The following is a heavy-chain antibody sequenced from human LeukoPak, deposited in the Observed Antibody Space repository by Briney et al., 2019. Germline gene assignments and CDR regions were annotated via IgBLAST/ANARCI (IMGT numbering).Heavy chain of an antibody. D-gene: IGHD6-19*01. CDR3: AIGGSGETDFYYYYGMDV. V-gene: IGHV4-39*07. CDR1: GGSISGSSYY. J-gene: IGHJ6*02. Sequence: SETLSLTCTVSGGSISGSSYYWGWIRQPPGKGLEWIGSIYYSGSTYYNPSLRSRVTISVDTSKNQFSLKLSSVTAADTAVYYCAIGGSGETDFYYYYGMDVWGQGTTVTVSS. CDR2: IYYSGST.